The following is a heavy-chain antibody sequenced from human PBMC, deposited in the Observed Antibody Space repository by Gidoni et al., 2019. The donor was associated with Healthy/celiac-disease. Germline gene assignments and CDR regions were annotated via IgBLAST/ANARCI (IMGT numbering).Heavy chain of an antibody. J-gene: IGHJ4*02. Sequence: EVQLVESGGGLVQPGRSLRLSCAASGFPFDDYAMHWVRQAPGKGLEWVSGISWNSGSIGYADSVKGRFTISRDNAKNSLYLQMNSLRAEDTALYYCAKGKQARAPPNYWGQGTLVTVSS. D-gene: IGHD6-13*01. V-gene: IGHV3-9*01. CDR3: AKGKQARAPPNY. CDR1: GFPFDDYA. CDR2: ISWNSGSI.